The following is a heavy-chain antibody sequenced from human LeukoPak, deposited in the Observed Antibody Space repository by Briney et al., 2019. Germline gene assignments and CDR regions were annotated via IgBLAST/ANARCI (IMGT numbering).Heavy chain of an antibody. CDR2: INHSGST. CDR1: GGSFSGYY. J-gene: IGHJ6*02. CDR3: ARYSSGWYPTYYYYYGMDV. V-gene: IGHV4-34*01. D-gene: IGHD6-19*01. Sequence: PSETLSLTCAVYGGSFSGYYWSWIRQPPGKGLEWIGEINHSGSTNYNPSLKSRVTISVDTSKSQFSLKLSSVTAADTAVYYCARYSSGWYPTYYYYYGMDVWGQGTTVTVSS.